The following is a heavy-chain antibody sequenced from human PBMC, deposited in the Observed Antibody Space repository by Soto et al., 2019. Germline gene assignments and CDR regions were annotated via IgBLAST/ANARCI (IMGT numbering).Heavy chain of an antibody. V-gene: IGHV4-31*03. CDR3: ARGRGYCSGGSCYYNWFDP. CDR2: IYYSGST. CDR1: GGSISSGGYY. Sequence: SETLSLTCTVSGGSISSGGYYWSWIRQHPGKGLEWIGYIYYSGSTYYNPSLKSRVTISVDTSKNQFSLKLSSVTAADTAVYYCARGRGYCSGGSCYYNWFDPWGQGTLVTVSS. D-gene: IGHD2-15*01. J-gene: IGHJ5*02.